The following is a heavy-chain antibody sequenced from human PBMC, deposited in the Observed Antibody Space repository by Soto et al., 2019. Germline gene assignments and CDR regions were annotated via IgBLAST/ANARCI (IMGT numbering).Heavy chain of an antibody. D-gene: IGHD3-22*01. CDR3: ARQFLTKYYYDSSGSNWFDP. J-gene: IGHJ5*02. Sequence: VESLKISCKGSGYSFTSYWIGWVRQMPGKGLEWMGIIYPGDSDTRYSPSFQGQVTISADKSISTAYLQWSSLKASDTAMYYCARQFLTKYYYDSSGSNWFDPWGQGTLVTVSS. CDR1: GYSFTSYW. V-gene: IGHV5-51*01. CDR2: IYPGDSDT.